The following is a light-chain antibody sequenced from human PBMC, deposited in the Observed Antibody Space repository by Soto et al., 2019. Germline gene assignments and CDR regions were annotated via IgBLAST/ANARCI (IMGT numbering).Light chain of an antibody. J-gene: IGKJ1*01. CDR2: GAS. Sequence: EIVMTQSPATLSVSPGERATLSCRASQSVSSNLAWYQQKPGHAPRLLIYGASTRATGIPARFSGSGSGTEFTLTISSLQSEDVAVYYCQQYNNWPPGTFGQGTKVEIK. CDR3: QQYNNWPPGT. CDR1: QSVSSN. V-gene: IGKV3-15*01.